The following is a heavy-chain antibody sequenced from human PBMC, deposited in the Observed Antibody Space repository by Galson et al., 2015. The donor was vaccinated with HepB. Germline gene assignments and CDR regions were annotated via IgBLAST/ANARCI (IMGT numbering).Heavy chain of an antibody. CDR2: TYYRSKWYN. Sequence: CAISGDSVSSNSAAWNWIRQSPSRGLEWLGRTYYRSKWYNDYAVSVKSRITINPDTSKNQFSLQLNSVTPEDTAVYYCARDPYYYDSSGSSDRGGYFDYWGQGTLVTVSS. D-gene: IGHD3-22*01. CDR1: GDSVSSNSAA. J-gene: IGHJ4*02. CDR3: ARDPYYYDSSGSSDRGGYFDY. V-gene: IGHV6-1*01.